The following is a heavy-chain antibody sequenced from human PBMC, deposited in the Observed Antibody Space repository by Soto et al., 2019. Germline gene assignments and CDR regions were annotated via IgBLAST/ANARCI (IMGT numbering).Heavy chain of an antibody. CDR3: TRGPIYDSTSFDI. J-gene: IGHJ3*02. CDR2: IYYSGST. V-gene: IGHV4-59*01. D-gene: IGHD3-22*01. CDR1: GGSINTYY. Sequence: PSETLSLTCTVSGGSINTYYWTWIRQAPGKGLEWLGYIYYSGSTTYNPSLKSRVTISVDTSKNQFSLQLSSVTAADTAMYYCTRGPIYDSTSFDIWGQWTMVTVSS.